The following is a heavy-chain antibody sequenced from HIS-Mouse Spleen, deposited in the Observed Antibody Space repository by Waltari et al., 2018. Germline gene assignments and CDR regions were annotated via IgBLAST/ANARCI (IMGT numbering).Heavy chain of an antibody. D-gene: IGHD4-4*01. CDR2: INHSGST. J-gene: IGHJ4*02. CDR3: ARDHSNYLYYFDY. V-gene: IGHV4-34*01. Sequence: QVQLQQWGAGLLKPSETLSLTCAVYGGSFSGYYWSWIRQPPGKGLEWIGEINHSGSTNYNPSLKSRVTISVDTSKNQFSLKLSSVTAADTAVYYCARDHSNYLYYFDYWGQGTLVTVSS. CDR1: GGSFSGYY.